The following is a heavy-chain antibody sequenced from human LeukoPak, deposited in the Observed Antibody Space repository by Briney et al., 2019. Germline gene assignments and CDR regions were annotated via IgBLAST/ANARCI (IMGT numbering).Heavy chain of an antibody. CDR2: IIPIFGTA. CDR3: AREDGQQLVPLDY. Sequence: ASVKVSCKASGGTFSSYAISWVRQAPGQGLEWMGGIIPIFGTANYAQKFQGRVTMTTDTSTSTAYMELRSLRSDDTAVYYCAREDGQQLVPLDYWGQGTLVTVSS. CDR1: GGTFSSYA. J-gene: IGHJ4*02. V-gene: IGHV1-69*05. D-gene: IGHD6-13*01.